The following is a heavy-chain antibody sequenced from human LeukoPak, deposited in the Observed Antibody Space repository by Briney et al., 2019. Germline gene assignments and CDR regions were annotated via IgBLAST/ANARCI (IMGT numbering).Heavy chain of an antibody. Sequence: GGSLRLSCVASGFTFKSYWKHWVRHAPGKGLVWVSRINSDGSSTKCADSVKGRFTISRDNDKNTLYVQINSQRADDTAVYYCAALHHGHDYWGQGTLVTVSS. CDR2: INSDGSST. J-gene: IGHJ4*02. V-gene: IGHV3-74*03. CDR3: AALHHGHDY. CDR1: GFTFKSYW.